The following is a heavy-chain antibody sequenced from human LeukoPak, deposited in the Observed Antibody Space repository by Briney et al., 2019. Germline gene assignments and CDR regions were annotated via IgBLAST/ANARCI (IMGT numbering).Heavy chain of an antibody. V-gene: IGHV3-48*01. CDR1: GFTFSTYA. Sequence: GGSLRLSCAASGFTFSTYAMDWVRQAPGKGLEWVSYLSSSSSVIYHADSVKGRFTISRDNAKNSLYLQMNSLRAEDTAVYYCAKYYGSGSYFEGYFDYWGQGTLVTVSS. CDR3: AKYYGSGSYFEGYFDY. D-gene: IGHD3-10*01. CDR2: LSSSSSVI. J-gene: IGHJ4*02.